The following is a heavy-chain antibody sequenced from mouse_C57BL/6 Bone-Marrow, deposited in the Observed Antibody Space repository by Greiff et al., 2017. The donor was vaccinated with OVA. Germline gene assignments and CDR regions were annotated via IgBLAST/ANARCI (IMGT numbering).Heavy chain of an antibody. V-gene: IGHV1-15*01. CDR3: TLGSPTGNY. D-gene: IGHD1-1*01. Sequence: QVQLQQSGAELVRPGASVTLSCTASGYTFTDYDMHWVKQTPVHGLEWIGAIDSETGGTAYKQKFKGKAILTADKSSSTAYMELRSLTSEDSAVYYWTLGSPTGNYWGQGTTLTVSS. CDR1: GYTFTDYD. J-gene: IGHJ2*01. CDR2: IDSETGGT.